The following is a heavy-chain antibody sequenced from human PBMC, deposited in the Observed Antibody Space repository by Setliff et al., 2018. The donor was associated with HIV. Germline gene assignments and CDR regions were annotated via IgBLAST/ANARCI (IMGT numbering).Heavy chain of an antibody. Sequence: GGSLRLSCAASGFPLSNYWISWVRQAPGKGLEWVASVKPDGSEKYYVDSVKGRFTISRDNTKNSLSLQMNSLRLDDTAVYYCARHGEDYWGQGTLVTV. CDR2: VKPDGSEK. V-gene: IGHV3-7*03. CDR3: ARHGEDY. J-gene: IGHJ4*02. CDR1: GFPLSNYW. D-gene: IGHD3-10*01.